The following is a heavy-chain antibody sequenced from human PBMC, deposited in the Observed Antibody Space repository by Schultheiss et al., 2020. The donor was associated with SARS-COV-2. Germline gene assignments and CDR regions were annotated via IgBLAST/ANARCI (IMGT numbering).Heavy chain of an antibody. V-gene: IGHV3-30*03. CDR3: ARAGLGPLDY. J-gene: IGHJ4*02. CDR2: ISYDGTKK. CDR1: GFTFSRYG. Sequence: GGSLRLSCAASGFTFSRYGMHWGRQAPGKGLEWVAVISYDGTKKYYADSVKGRFTISRDNSKSTLYLQMNSLRAEDTAVYYCARAGLGPLDYWGQGTLVTVSS. D-gene: IGHD6-19*01.